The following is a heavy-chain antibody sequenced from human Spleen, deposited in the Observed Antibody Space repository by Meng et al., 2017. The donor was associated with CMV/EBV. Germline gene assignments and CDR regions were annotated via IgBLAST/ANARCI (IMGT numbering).Heavy chain of an antibody. D-gene: IGHD2-21*01. J-gene: IGHJ4*02. CDR3: AGRGDCGGDCFHSYFPY. Sequence: SVKVSCKSSGATFSTSVFTWVRQAPGQGLEWMGGIIPIFGSPDYAQRFQDRVTITAEESTSTAYMELSRLRAEDTAVYYCAGRGDCGGDCFHSYFPYWGQGTLVTVSS. CDR2: IIPIFGSP. CDR1: GATFSTSV. V-gene: IGHV1-69*13.